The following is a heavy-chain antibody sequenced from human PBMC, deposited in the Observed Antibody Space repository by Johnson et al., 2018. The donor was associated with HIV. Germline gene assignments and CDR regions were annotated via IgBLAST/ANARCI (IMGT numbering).Heavy chain of an antibody. J-gene: IGHJ3*02. V-gene: IGHV3-NL1*01. Sequence: QVQLVESGGGVVQPGRSLRLACVTSGFSISNYAMHWVRQAPGKGLEWVSPISGSGYRTYYADSVKGRFTISRDNSKNTLYLQMNSLRAEDTAVYYCARAYYTFWSGYDAFDIWGQGTMVTVSS. CDR2: ISGSGYRT. D-gene: IGHD3-3*01. CDR1: GFSISNYA. CDR3: ARAYYTFWSGYDAFDI.